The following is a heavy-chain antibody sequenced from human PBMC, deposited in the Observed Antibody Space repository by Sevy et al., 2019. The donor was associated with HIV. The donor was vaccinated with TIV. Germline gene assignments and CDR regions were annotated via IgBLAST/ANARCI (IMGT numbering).Heavy chain of an antibody. J-gene: IGHJ3*02. Sequence: SESLSLTCTVFGGSISSYYWSWIRQPPGKGLEWIGYMYYSGSTNYNPSLKSRVNTSADTSKNQLSLKLTSLVAAETAVYYCARQRGSSEFGFHFDIWGQGTMVTVSS. CDR2: MYYSGST. CDR1: GGSISSYY. V-gene: IGHV4-59*13. D-gene: IGHD6-13*01. CDR3: ARQRGSSEFGFHFDI.